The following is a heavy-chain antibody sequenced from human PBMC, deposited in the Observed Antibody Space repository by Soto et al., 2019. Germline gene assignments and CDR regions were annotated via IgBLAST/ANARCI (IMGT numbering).Heavy chain of an antibody. J-gene: IGHJ4*02. D-gene: IGHD2-15*01. CDR3: ARFKGCSGGSCYPYFDY. CDR2: MSYDGSNK. CDR1: GFTFSSCA. Sequence: PGGSLRLSCAASGFTFSSCAMHWVRQAPGKGLEWVAVMSYDGSNKYYADSVKGRFTISRDNSKNTLYLQMNSLRAEDTAVYYCARFKGCSGGSCYPYFDYWGQGSLVTVSS. V-gene: IGHV3-30-3*01.